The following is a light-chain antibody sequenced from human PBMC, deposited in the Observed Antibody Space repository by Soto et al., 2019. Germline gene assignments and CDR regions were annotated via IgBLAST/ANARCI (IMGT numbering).Light chain of an antibody. CDR2: EVS. CDR3: SSYAGSNNRYV. J-gene: IGLJ1*01. CDR1: SSDVGGYNF. Sequence: QSVLTQPPSASGSPGQSVTLSCTGTSSDVGGYNFVSWYQEHPGKAPKLIIYEVSKRPSGVPDRFSGSKSGNTASLTVSWLQDEDEADYYCSSYAGSNNRYVFGTGTKVTVL. V-gene: IGLV2-8*01.